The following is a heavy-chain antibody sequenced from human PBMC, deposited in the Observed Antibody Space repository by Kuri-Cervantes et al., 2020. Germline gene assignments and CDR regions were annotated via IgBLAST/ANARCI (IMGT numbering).Heavy chain of an antibody. D-gene: IGHD4-17*01. Sequence: GSLRLSCGVSGGSISSSSYYWGWIRQPPGKGLEWIGSIYYSGSTYYNPSLKSRVTISVDTSKNQFSLKLSSVTAADTAVYYCAHELRGLNNWFDPWGQGTLVTVSS. CDR3: AHELRGLNNWFDP. V-gene: IGHV4-39*01. J-gene: IGHJ5*02. CDR2: IYYSGST. CDR1: GGSISSSSYY.